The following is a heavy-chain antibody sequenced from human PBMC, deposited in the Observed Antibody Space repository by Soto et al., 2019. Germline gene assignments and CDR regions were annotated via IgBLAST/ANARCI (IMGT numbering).Heavy chain of an antibody. D-gene: IGHD6-19*01. CDR2: ISGSGTTA. Sequence: VQLLESGGGLVQPGGSLRLSCAASGFIFSSYAMSWVRQAPGKGLEWVSAISGSGTTAYYADSVKGRFTFSRDNSKNTMYLQMNSLRAEDTAVYYCAKTTDGWFSAFEIWGQGTMVIVSS. J-gene: IGHJ3*02. CDR1: GFIFSSYA. CDR3: AKTTDGWFSAFEI. V-gene: IGHV3-23*01.